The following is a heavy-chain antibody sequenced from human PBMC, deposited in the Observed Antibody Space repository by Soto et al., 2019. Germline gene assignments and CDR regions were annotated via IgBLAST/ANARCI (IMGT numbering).Heavy chain of an antibody. CDR1: GITFISYA. CDR3: AKDYYDSSGYPDLDY. V-gene: IGHV3-23*01. Sequence: GGSLSLACASSGITFISYAMSWVRQATGKGLEWVSAISGSGGSTYYADSVKGRFTISRDNSKNTLYLQMNSLRAEDTAVYYCAKDYYDSSGYPDLDYWGQGNLVTVSS. CDR2: ISGSGGST. J-gene: IGHJ4*02. D-gene: IGHD3-22*01.